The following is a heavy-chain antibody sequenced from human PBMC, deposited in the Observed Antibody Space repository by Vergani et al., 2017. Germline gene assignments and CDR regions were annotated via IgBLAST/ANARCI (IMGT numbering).Heavy chain of an antibody. CDR1: GGTFSSYA. D-gene: IGHD4-17*01. V-gene: IGHV1-69*04. J-gene: IGHJ3*02. CDR3: ARHDYGDYEWAFDI. CDR2: IIPILGIA. Sequence: QVQLVQSGAEVKKPGASVKVSCKASGGTFSSYAISWVRQAPGQGLEWMGRIIPILGIANYAQKFQGRVTITADKSTSTAYMELSSLRSEDTALYYCARHDYGDYEWAFDIWGQGTMVTVSS.